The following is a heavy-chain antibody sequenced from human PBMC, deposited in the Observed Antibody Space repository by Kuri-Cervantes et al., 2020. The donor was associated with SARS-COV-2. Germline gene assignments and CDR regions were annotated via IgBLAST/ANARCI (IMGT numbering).Heavy chain of an antibody. Sequence: GGFLRLSCTASGFTFSSYTMNWVRQAPGKGLEWVSSISSSSSYIYYADSVKGRFTISRDNAKNSLYLQMNSLSAEDTAVYYCAKEYGDYFRPRNNFEYWGQGTLITVSS. D-gene: IGHD4-17*01. CDR1: GFTFSSYT. CDR2: ISSSSSYI. J-gene: IGHJ4*02. CDR3: AKEYGDYFRPRNNFEY. V-gene: IGHV3-21*01.